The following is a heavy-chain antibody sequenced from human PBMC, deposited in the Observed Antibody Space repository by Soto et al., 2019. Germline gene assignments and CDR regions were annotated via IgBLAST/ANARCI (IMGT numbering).Heavy chain of an antibody. Sequence: GGSLRLSYAASGFTFRSYGMHWVRQAPGKGLEGVAVISYDGSNKYYADSVKDRFTISRDHSKTTLYLQMNSLRAEDTAVYYCAKGFYCTNGVCSHYYYYGMDVWGQGTTVTVSS. CDR1: GFTFRSYG. J-gene: IGHJ6*02. V-gene: IGHV3-30*18. CDR2: ISYDGSNK. CDR3: AKGFYCTNGVCSHYYYYGMDV. D-gene: IGHD2-8*01.